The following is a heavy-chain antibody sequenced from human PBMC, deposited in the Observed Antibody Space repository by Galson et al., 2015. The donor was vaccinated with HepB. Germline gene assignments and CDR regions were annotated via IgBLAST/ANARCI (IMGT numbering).Heavy chain of an antibody. CDR2: IDPSDSYT. D-gene: IGHD2-21*01. J-gene: IGHJ3*02. Sequence: GSGYSFTSYWISWVRQMPGKGLEWMGRIDPSDSYTNYSPSFQGHVTISADKSISTAYLQWSSLKASDTAMYYCARLSDCGGDCYSGDAFDIWGQGTMVTVSS. CDR3: ARLSDCGGDCYSGDAFDI. V-gene: IGHV5-10-1*01. CDR1: GYSFTSYW.